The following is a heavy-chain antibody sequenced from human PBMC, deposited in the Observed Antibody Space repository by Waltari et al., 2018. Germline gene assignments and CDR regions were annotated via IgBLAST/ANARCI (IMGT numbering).Heavy chain of an antibody. D-gene: IGHD2-15*01. J-gene: IGHJ4*02. CDR3: ARDRGRGLYLDS. CDR1: GDSLTGNYW. CDR2: VHRSGRT. Sequence: QVQLQESGPGLVKPSGTLSLPGGVPGDSLTGNYWWSWVRQPPGKGLEWIGQVHRSGRTNYNPPLESRVTVSIDTFNSQFSLEVTSATAADTALYFCARDRGRGLYLDSWGRGILVTVSP. V-gene: IGHV4-4*02.